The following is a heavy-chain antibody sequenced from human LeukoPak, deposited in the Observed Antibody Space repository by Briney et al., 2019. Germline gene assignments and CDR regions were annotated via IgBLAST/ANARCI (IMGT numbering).Heavy chain of an antibody. Sequence: GGSLRLSCAASGFTFSSYSMNWVRQAPGKGLEWVSSISSSSSYIYYADSMKGRFTISRDNAKNSLYLQMNSLRAEDTAVYYCASYYYGSGGDALDIRGQGTMVTVSS. CDR1: GFTFSSYS. D-gene: IGHD3-10*01. V-gene: IGHV3-21*01. J-gene: IGHJ3*02. CDR2: ISSSSSYI. CDR3: ASYYYGSGGDALDI.